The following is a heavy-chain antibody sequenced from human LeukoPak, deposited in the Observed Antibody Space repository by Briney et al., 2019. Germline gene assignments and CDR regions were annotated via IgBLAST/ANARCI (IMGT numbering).Heavy chain of an antibody. D-gene: IGHD3-10*01. Sequence: GESLKISCKGSGYSFTTYWIGWVRQMPGKGLEWMGFIYPGDSDTRYSPSFQGQVTISADKSISTAYLQWSSLKASDTAMYYCAIPNQGDGSGSPYYFDYWGQGTLVTVSS. J-gene: IGHJ4*02. CDR3: AIPNQGDGSGSPYYFDY. CDR2: IYPGDSDT. V-gene: IGHV5-51*01. CDR1: GYSFTTYW.